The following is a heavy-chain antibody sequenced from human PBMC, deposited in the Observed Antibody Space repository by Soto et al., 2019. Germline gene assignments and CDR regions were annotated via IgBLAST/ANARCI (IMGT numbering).Heavy chain of an antibody. V-gene: IGHV1-69*02. CDR2: IIPILGIA. Sequence: ASVKVSCKASGDTFSSYTISWVRQAPGQGLEWMGRIIPILGIANYAQKFQGRVTITADKSTSTAYMELSSLRSEDTAVYYCASQVVAAYYFDYWGQGTLVTVSS. CDR3: ASQVVAAYYFDY. J-gene: IGHJ4*02. CDR1: GDTFSSYT. D-gene: IGHD2-15*01.